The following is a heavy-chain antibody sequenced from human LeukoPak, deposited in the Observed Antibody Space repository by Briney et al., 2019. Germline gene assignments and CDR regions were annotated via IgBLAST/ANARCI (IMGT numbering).Heavy chain of an antibody. J-gene: IGHJ6*03. D-gene: IGHD3-16*01. CDR1: GYTFTSYY. V-gene: IGHV1-46*01. CDR3: ARDTQGGYYYMDV. Sequence: ASVKVSCKASGYTFTSYYMHWVRQALGQGLEWMGIINPSGGSTTYAQKFQGRVTMTRDTSTTTVYMELSSLRSEDTAVYYCARDTQGGYYYMDVWGKGTTVTVSS. CDR2: INPSGGST.